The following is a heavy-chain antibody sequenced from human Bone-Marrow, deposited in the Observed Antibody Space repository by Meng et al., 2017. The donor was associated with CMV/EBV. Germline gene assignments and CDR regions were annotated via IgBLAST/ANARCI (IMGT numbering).Heavy chain of an antibody. Sequence: SVKVSCKASGGTFSSSAISWVRQAPGQGLEWMGEIIPILGIMNYAQKFQGRVTIIADKSTSTVFLELSSLRSEDTAGYYCARPITIFGVGVDAFDIWGQGTMVTVSS. D-gene: IGHD3-3*01. V-gene: IGHV1-69*10. CDR2: IIPILGIM. CDR3: ARPITIFGVGVDAFDI. CDR1: GGTFSSSA. J-gene: IGHJ3*02.